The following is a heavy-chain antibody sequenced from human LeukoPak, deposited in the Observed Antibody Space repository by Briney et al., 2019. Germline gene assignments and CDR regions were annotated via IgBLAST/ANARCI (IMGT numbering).Heavy chain of an antibody. CDR3: AGEEYYYDSSGYYYYFDY. D-gene: IGHD3-22*01. CDR2: INSDESST. J-gene: IGHJ4*02. CDR1: GFTFSSYW. Sequence: GGSLRLSCAASGFTFSSYWMHWVRQAPGKGLVRVSRINSDESSTSYADSVKGRFTISRDNAKNTLYLQMNSLRAEDTAVYYCAGEEYYYDSSGYYYYFDYWGQGTLVTVSS. V-gene: IGHV3-74*01.